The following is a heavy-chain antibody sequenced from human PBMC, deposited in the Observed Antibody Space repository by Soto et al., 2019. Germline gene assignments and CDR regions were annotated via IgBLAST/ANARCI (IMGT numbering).Heavy chain of an antibody. J-gene: IGHJ4*02. D-gene: IGHD6-19*01. CDR2: IIPIFGTA. V-gene: IGHV1-69*13. CDR1: GGTFSSYA. Sequence: GASVKVSCKASGGTFSSYAISWVRQAPGQGLEWMGGIIPIFGTANYAQKFQGRVTITADESTSTAYMELSSLRSEDTAVYYCARNRHLSAVAGTGFDYWGQGTLVTVSS. CDR3: ARNRHLSAVAGTGFDY.